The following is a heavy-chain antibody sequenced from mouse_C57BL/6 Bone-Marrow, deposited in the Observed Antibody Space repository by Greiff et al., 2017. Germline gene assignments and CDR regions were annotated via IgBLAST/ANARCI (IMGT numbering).Heavy chain of an antibody. J-gene: IGHJ3*01. CDR1: GYTFTSYW. Sequence: QVQLQQPGAELVKPGASVKMSCKASGYTFTSYWITWVKQRPGQGLEWIGDIYPGSGSTNYNEKFKSKATLTVDTSSSTAYMQLSSLTSEDSAVYYGATHYYGSRTGFAYWGQGTLVTVSA. D-gene: IGHD1-1*01. V-gene: IGHV1-55*01. CDR3: ATHYYGSRTGFAY. CDR2: IYPGSGST.